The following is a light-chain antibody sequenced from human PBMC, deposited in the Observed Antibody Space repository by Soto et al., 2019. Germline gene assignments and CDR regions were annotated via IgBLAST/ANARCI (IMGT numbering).Light chain of an antibody. Sequence: DIHMTQSPSTLSESVGDRVTITCRASQTISSWLAWYHHKPGKAPKLLIYKASTLTSGDPTRFSGSGSGTEFTLTIRLLQSEDVASYYCSKDNSSSGQVGQVTKLDSK. CDR1: QTISSW. CDR3: SKDNSSSGQ. J-gene: IGKJ1*01. V-gene: IGKV1-5*03. CDR2: KAS.